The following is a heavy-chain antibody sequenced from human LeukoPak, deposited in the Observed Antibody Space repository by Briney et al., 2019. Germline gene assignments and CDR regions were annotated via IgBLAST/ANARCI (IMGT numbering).Heavy chain of an antibody. Sequence: KPGGSLRLSCAASGFSFSGYSMNWVRQAPGKGLEWVSSVSSSSGHIYYADSVKGRFTISRDNAKNSLYLQMNTLRAEDTAVHYCARDLAHDYWGQGTLVTVSS. V-gene: IGHV3-21*01. CDR2: VSSSSGHI. CDR1: GFSFSGYS. J-gene: IGHJ4*02. CDR3: ARDLAHDY.